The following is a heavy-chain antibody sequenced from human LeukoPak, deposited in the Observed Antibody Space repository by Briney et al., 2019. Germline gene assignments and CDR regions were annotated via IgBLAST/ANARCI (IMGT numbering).Heavy chain of an antibody. CDR1: GGSISSYY. D-gene: IGHD6-13*01. CDR3: ARDQTSSSWSGAFDI. CDR2: IYYSGST. J-gene: IGHJ3*02. V-gene: IGHV4-59*12. Sequence: SETLSLTCTVSGGSISSYYWSWIRQPPGKGLEWIGYIYYSGSTNYNPSLKSRVTISVDTSKNQFSLKLSSVTAADTAVYYCARDQTSSSWSGAFDIWGQGTMVTVSS.